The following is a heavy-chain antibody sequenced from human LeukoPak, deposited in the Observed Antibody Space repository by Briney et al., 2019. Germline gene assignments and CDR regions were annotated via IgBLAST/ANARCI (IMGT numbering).Heavy chain of an antibody. J-gene: IGHJ4*02. D-gene: IGHD6-19*01. V-gene: IGHV1-8*01. Sequence: ASVKVSCKASGYTFTSCDINWVRQATGQGLEWMGWMNPNSGNTGYGQSSQRRITMTRDISIGTAYMELSNLTSEDTAIYYCTRGSSGRRPNWGQGTLVTVSA. CDR3: TRGSSGRRPN. CDR2: MNPNSGNT. CDR1: GYTFTSCD.